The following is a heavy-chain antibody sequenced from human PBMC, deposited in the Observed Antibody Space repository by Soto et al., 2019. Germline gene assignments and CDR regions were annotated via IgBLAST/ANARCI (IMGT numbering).Heavy chain of an antibody. CDR3: ARAGRGYCSGVCSGEYYYYYYGMDV. CDR2: ISHGGNT. D-gene: IGHD2-15*01. Sequence: SETLSLTCAVSGDSISSRNWWSWVRQPPGKGLEWIGEISHGGNTNYNPSLQSRVTISVDKSKNQFSLKLSSVTAADTAAYYCARAGRGYCSGVCSGEYYYYYYGMDVWGQGTTVTVSS. CDR1: GDSISSRNW. V-gene: IGHV4-4*02. J-gene: IGHJ6*02.